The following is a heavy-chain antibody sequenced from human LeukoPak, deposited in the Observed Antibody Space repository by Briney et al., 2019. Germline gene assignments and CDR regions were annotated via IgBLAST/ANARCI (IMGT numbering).Heavy chain of an antibody. J-gene: IGHJ3*02. Sequence: SETLSLTCTVSGGSFNDYFWSWIRQPPGKGLEWIGYIYHTGGTHYNPSPESRVTMSLDTSKNQFSLKLSSVTALDTAVYFCAREDSGFQIWGQGTMVTVSS. CDR3: AREDSGFQI. CDR2: IYHTGGT. V-gene: IGHV4-59*01. CDR1: GGSFNDYF.